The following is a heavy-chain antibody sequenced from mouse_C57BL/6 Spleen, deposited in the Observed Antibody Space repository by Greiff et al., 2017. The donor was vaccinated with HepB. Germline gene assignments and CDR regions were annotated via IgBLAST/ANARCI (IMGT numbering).Heavy chain of an antibody. CDR3: TAVTTAY. J-gene: IGHJ3*01. Sequence: VQLKQSGAELVRPGASVKLSCTASGFNIKDDYMHWVKQRPEQGLEWIGWIDPENGDTEYASKFQGKATITADTSSNTAYLQRSSLTSEDTAVYYCTAVTTAYWGQGTLVTVSA. D-gene: IGHD2-2*01. CDR2: IDPENGDT. V-gene: IGHV14-4*01. CDR1: GFNIKDDY.